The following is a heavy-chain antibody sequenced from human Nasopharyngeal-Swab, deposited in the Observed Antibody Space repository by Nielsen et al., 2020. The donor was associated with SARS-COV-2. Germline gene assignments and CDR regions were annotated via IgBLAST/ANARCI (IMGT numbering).Heavy chain of an antibody. CDR3: ARGRGYYDSSGYYFDY. Sequence: SETLSLTCTVSGGSISSYYWSWIRQPPGKGLEWIGYIYYSGRTNYNPSLKSRVTISVDTSKNQFSLKLSSVTAADTAVYYCARGRGYYDSSGYYFDYWGQGTLVTVSS. V-gene: IGHV4-59*13. J-gene: IGHJ4*02. CDR2: IYYSGRT. CDR1: GGSISSYY. D-gene: IGHD3-22*01.